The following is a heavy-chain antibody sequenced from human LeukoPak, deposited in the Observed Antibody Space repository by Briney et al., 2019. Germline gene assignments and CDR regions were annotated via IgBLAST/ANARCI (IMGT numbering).Heavy chain of an antibody. CDR2: IIPIFGTA. D-gene: IGHD5-24*01. CDR1: GGTFSSYA. CDR3: ARVKEMATITEYYCMDV. J-gene: IGHJ6*03. V-gene: IGHV1-69*05. Sequence: SVKVSCKASGGTFSSYAISWVRQAPGQGLEWMGGIIPIFGTANYAQKFQGRVTITTDESTSTAYMELSSLRSEDTAVYYCARVKEMATITEYYCMDVWGKGTTVTVSS.